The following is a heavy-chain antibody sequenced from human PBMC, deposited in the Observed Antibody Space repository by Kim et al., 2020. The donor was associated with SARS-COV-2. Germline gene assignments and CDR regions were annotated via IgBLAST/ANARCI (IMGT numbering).Heavy chain of an antibody. J-gene: IGHJ4*02. Sequence: SETLSLTCAVSGGSISSSNWWSWVRQPPGKGLEWIGEIYHSGSTNYNPSLKSRVTISVDKSKNQFSLKLSSVTAADTAVYYCARDHNGSGSSFDYWGQGTLVTVSS. V-gene: IGHV4-4*02. D-gene: IGHD3-10*01. CDR3: ARDHNGSGSSFDY. CDR1: GGSISSSNW. CDR2: IYHSGST.